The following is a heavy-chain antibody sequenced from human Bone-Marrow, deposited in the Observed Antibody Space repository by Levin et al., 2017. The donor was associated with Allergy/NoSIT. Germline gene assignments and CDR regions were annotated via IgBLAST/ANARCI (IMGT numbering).Heavy chain of an antibody. V-gene: IGHV4-39*01. CDR2: ISYSGTT. J-gene: IGHJ4*02. Sequence: PSETLSLTCTVSGGSISSSPYYWGWIRQPPGKGLDWIGIISYSGTTYYNPSLNSRVTISVDTSKNQFSLKLSSVTAADTAVYYCARRNYPYYFDYWGQGTLVTVSS. D-gene: IGHD1-7*01. CDR3: ARRNYPYYFDY. CDR1: GGSISSSPYY.